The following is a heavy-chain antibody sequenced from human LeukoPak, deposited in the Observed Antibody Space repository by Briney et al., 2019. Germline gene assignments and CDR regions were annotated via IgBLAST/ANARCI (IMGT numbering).Heavy chain of an antibody. J-gene: IGHJ4*02. CDR2: IYYSGST. CDR1: GGSISSYY. Sequence: SETLSLTCTVSGGSISSYYWSWIRQPPGKGLEWIGYIYYSGSTNYNPSLKSRVTISVDTSKNQFSLRLSSVTAADTAVYYCARGGSHLAYWGQGTLVTVSS. V-gene: IGHV4-59*12. CDR3: ARGGSHLAY. D-gene: IGHD2-15*01.